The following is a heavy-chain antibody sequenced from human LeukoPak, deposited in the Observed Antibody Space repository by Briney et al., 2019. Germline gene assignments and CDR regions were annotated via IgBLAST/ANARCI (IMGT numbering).Heavy chain of an antibody. Sequence: ASVKVSCKASGYIFTSYGISWVRQAPGHRLEWLGWISAYNGNTNYAQKLQGRVTVTTDTSTSTVYMELRSLRSDDTAVYYCARVPRGGTIFGVVIMDYWGQGTLVTVSS. CDR2: ISAYNGNT. J-gene: IGHJ4*02. CDR3: ARVPRGGTIFGVVIMDY. V-gene: IGHV1-18*01. D-gene: IGHD3-3*01. CDR1: GYIFTSYG.